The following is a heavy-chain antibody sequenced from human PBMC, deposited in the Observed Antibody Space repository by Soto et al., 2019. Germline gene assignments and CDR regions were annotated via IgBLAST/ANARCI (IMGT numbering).Heavy chain of an antibody. Sequence: QVQLVESGGGVVQPGRSLRLSCAASGFTFSSYGMHWVRQAPGKGLEWVAVIWYDGSNKYYADSVKGRFTISRDNSKNALYLQMNSLRAEDTAVYYCARGWGGGSSYFDYWGQGTLVTVSS. CDR2: IWYDGSNK. D-gene: IGHD2-15*01. J-gene: IGHJ4*02. V-gene: IGHV3-33*01. CDR3: ARGWGGGSSYFDY. CDR1: GFTFSSYG.